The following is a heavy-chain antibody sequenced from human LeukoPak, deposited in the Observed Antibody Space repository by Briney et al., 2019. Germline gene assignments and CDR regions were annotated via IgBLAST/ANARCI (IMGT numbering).Heavy chain of an antibody. CDR3: AREIQPNGGWTLGYFDY. V-gene: IGHV3-53*01. J-gene: IGHJ4*02. CDR2: IYGGGST. CDR1: GFTVSTNY. Sequence: GGSLRLSCAASGFTVSTNYMSWVRQAPGKGLEWVSVIYGGGSTYYADSVKGRFTISRDTSKNTLYLQMSSLRAEDTAVYYCAREIQPNGGWTLGYFDYWGQGTLITVSS. D-gene: IGHD6-19*01.